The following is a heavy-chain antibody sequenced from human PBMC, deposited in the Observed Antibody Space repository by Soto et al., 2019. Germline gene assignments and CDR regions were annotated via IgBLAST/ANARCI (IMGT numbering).Heavy chain of an antibody. Sequence: PGGSLRLSCAASGFTFSSYAMSWVRQAPGKGLEWVSAISGSGGSTYYADSVKGRFTISRDNAKNTLYLQMNSLRAEDTAVYYCARRYSSSSREDYYYGMDVWGQGTTVTVSS. CDR3: ARRYSSSSREDYYYGMDV. CDR1: GFTFSSYA. CDR2: ISGSGGST. D-gene: IGHD6-6*01. V-gene: IGHV3-23*01. J-gene: IGHJ6*02.